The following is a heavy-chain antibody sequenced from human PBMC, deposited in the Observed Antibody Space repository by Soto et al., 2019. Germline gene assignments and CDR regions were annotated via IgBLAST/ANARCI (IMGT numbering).Heavy chain of an antibody. CDR1: GGSFSGYY. D-gene: IGHD2-2*01. J-gene: IGHJ5*02. CDR3: ARGPYIVVVPAAIANWFDP. V-gene: IGHV4-34*01. CDR2: INHSGST. Sequence: SETLSLTCAVYGGSFSGYYWSWIRQPPGKGLEWIGEINHSGSTNYNPSLKSRVTISVDTSKNQFSLKLSSVTAADTAVYYCARGPYIVVVPAAIANWFDPWGQGTLVTVSS.